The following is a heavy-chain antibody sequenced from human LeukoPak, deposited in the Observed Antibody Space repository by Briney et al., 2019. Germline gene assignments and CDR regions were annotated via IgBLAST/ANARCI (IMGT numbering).Heavy chain of an antibody. CDR1: RFSFDTYA. J-gene: IGHJ4*02. Sequence: PGGSLRLSCAASRFSFDTYAMHWVSQAQGQGLEWVALIWHDGSHKFYSNSVRGQFTISRDNSKNTVYLQMNNLRPDDTAVYYCASEIFGSGSYPDFWGQGALVTVSS. CDR3: ASEIFGSGSYPDF. D-gene: IGHD3-10*01. CDR2: IWHDGSHK. V-gene: IGHV3-33*01.